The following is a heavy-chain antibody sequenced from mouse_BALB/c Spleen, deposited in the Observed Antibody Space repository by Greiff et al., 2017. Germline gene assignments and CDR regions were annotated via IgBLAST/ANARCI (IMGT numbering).Heavy chain of an antibody. CDR1: GFTFSSFG. J-gene: IGHJ4*01. CDR2: ISSGSSTI. V-gene: IGHV5-17*02. CDR3: ARWGVATPAMDY. D-gene: IGHD1-1*02. Sequence: EVKLQESGGGLVQPGGSRKLSCAASGFTFSSFGMHWVRQAPEKGLEWVAYISSGSSTIYYADTVKGRFTISRDNPKNTLFLQMTSLRSEDTAMYYCARWGVATPAMDYWGQGTSVTVSS.